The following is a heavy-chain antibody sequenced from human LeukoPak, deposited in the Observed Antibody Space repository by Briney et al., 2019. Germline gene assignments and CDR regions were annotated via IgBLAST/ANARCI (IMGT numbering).Heavy chain of an antibody. CDR3: ARLGIAAAGTGNWFDP. CDR2: IYPGDSDT. V-gene: IGHV5-51*01. J-gene: IGHJ5*02. D-gene: IGHD6-13*01. CDR1: GYSFTSYW. Sequence: GESLKISCKGSGYSFTSYWIGWVRQMPGKGLEWMEIIYPGDSDTRYSPSFQGQVTISADKSISTAYLQWSSLKASDTAMYYCARLGIAAAGTGNWFDPWGQGTLVTVSS.